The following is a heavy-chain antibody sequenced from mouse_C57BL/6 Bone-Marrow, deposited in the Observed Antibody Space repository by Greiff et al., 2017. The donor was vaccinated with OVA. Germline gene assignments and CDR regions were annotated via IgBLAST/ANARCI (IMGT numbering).Heavy chain of an antibody. CDR1: GFSFNTYA. Sequence: EVQLVESGGGLVQPKGSLKLSCAASGFSFNTYAMNWVRQAPGKGLEWVARIRSKSNNYATYYADSVKDRFTISRYDSESMLYLQMNNLKTEDTAMYYCVRPFHYYGSSYEGGSWFAYWGQGTLVTVSA. D-gene: IGHD1-1*01. CDR3: VRPFHYYGSSYEGGSWFAY. V-gene: IGHV10-1*01. CDR2: IRSKSNNYAT. J-gene: IGHJ3*01.